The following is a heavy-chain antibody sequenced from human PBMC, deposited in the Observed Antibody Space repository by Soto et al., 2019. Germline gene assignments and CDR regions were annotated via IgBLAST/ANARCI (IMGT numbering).Heavy chain of an antibody. CDR3: AGARIDL. J-gene: IGHJ2*01. CDR2: ISPDGIYK. V-gene: IGHV3-7*01. CDR1: GFSFSSYW. Sequence: EVQLVESGGGLVQPGGSLRLSCAASGFSFSSYWMTWFRQAPGKGLEWVANISPDGIYKYYVDSVKARFTISRDHVTNSLYLQVNSLRVDETALYYRAGARIDLLLSGTLITVSS.